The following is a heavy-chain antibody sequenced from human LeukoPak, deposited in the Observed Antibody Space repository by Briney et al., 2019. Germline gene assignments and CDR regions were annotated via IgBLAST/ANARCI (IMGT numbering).Heavy chain of an antibody. Sequence: ETLSLTCTVSGGSISSSSYYWGWIRQPPGKGLEWVSVIYSGGSTYYADSVKGRFTISRDNSKNTLYLQMNSLRAEDTAVYYCARMVVYAFDIWGQGTMVTVSS. D-gene: IGHD2-15*01. CDR3: ARMVVYAFDI. CDR2: IYSGGST. CDR1: GGSISSSSYY. V-gene: IGHV3-66*02. J-gene: IGHJ3*02.